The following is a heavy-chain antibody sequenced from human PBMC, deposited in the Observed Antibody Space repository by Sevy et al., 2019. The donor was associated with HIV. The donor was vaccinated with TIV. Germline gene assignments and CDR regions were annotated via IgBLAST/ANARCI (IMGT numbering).Heavy chain of an antibody. Sequence: RGSLRLSCAASGFTFSSYSMNWVRQAPGKGLEWVSSISSSSSYIYYADSVKGRFTISRDNAKNSLYLQMNSLRAEDTAVYYCARVESYDWGPFDYWGQGTLVTVSS. D-gene: IGHD5-12*01. CDR3: ARVESYDWGPFDY. CDR2: ISSSSSYI. CDR1: GFTFSSYS. V-gene: IGHV3-21*01. J-gene: IGHJ4*02.